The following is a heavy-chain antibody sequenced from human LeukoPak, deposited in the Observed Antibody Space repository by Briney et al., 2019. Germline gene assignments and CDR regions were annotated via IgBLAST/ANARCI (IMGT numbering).Heavy chain of an antibody. CDR1: GFTFSDYY. J-gene: IGHJ4*02. Sequence: GGSLRLSCAASGFTFSDYYMSWIRQAPGKGLEWVSVISGSGGTTYYADSVKGRFTIYRDNSMNTLYLQMNSLRAEDTAVYYCARAAMVRGVDYFDYWGQRTLVTVSS. V-gene: IGHV3-23*01. CDR2: ISGSGGTT. CDR3: ARAAMVRGVDYFDY. D-gene: IGHD3-10*01.